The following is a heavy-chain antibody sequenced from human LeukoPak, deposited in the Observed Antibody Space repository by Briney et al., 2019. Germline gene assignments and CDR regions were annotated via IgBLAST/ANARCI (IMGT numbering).Heavy chain of an antibody. V-gene: IGHV1-2*02. CDR2: MYPNSGGT. D-gene: IGHD2-21*01. Sequence: GASVKVSCKASGYTFTGYYMHWVRQAPGQGLEWMGWMYPNSGGTNYAQRFQGRVTMTRDTSISTAYMELSRLRSDDTAVYYCARRDCGGDCPSQHWGQGTLVTVSS. J-gene: IGHJ1*01. CDR3: ARRDCGGDCPSQH. CDR1: GYTFTGYY.